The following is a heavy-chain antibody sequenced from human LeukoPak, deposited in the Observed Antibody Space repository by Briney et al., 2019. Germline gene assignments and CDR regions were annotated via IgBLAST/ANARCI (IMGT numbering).Heavy chain of an antibody. CDR3: ARGPATTGFDY. CDR1: GFTVSSNY. D-gene: IGHD4-17*01. V-gene: IGHV3-53*01. CDR2: IYSGGST. Sequence: PGGSLRLSCAASGFTVSSNYMSWVRQAPGKGLEWVSIIYSGGSTYYADSVKGRFTISRDNSKNTLDLQMNSLRAEDTAVYYCARGPATTGFDYWGREPWSPSPQ. J-gene: IGHJ4*02.